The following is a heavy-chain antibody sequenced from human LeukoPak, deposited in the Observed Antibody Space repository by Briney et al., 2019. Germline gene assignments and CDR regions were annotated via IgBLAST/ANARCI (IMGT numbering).Heavy chain of an antibody. Sequence: GSSVKVSCKASGGTFSGYAISWVRQAPGQGLEWMGGIIPIFGTANYAQKFQGRVTITTDESTSTAYMELSSLRSEDTAVYYCARDEINFWSGTESWFDPWGQGTLVTVSS. J-gene: IGHJ5*02. D-gene: IGHD3-3*01. CDR2: IIPIFGTA. CDR1: GGTFSGYA. V-gene: IGHV1-69*05. CDR3: ARDEINFWSGTESWFDP.